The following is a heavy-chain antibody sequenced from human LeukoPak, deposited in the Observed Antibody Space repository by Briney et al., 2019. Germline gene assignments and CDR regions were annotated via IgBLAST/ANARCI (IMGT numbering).Heavy chain of an antibody. V-gene: IGHV3-33*06. CDR2: IWYDGSNK. CDR1: GFTFSSYG. D-gene: IGHD2-21*02. J-gene: IGHJ6*02. Sequence: GGSLRLSCAASGFTFSSYGMHWVRQAPGKGLEGVAVIWYDGSNKYYADSVKGRFTISRDNSKNTLYLQMNSLRAEDTAVYYCAKATAPYYYGMDVWGQGTTVTVSS. CDR3: AKATAPYYYGMDV.